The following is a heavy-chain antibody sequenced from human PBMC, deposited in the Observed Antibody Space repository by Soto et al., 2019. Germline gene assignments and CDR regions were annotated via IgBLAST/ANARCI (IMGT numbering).Heavy chain of an antibody. CDR2: IGTAGDT. V-gene: IGHV3-13*01. Sequence: PGGSLRLSCASSGFTFSSYDVHRVRQATGKGLEWVSAIGTAGDTNYAGSVKGRFTISRENAKNSLYLQMNSLRAGDTAVYYCARGYLTQPIDYWGQGT. CDR3: ARGYLTQPIDY. J-gene: IGHJ4*02. CDR1: GFTFSSYD. D-gene: IGHD2-2*02.